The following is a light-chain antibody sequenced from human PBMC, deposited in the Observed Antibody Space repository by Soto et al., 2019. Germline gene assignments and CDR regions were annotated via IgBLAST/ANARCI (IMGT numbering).Light chain of an antibody. Sequence: EIVLTQSPATLSLSPGERVTLSCRASQSVSSYLAWYQPKPGQAPRLLIDDASNRATGIPARCSGSGSGTDFSLTISSLETEDFAVYYCQQRSSSLWTFGQGTKVEVK. V-gene: IGKV3-11*01. CDR2: DAS. CDR1: QSVSSY. J-gene: IGKJ1*01. CDR3: QQRSSSLWT.